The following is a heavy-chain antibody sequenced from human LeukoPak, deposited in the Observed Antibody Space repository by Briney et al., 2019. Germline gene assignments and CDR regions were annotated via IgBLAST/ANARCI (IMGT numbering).Heavy chain of an antibody. CDR1: GFTFINFA. D-gene: IGHD5-12*01. Sequence: GGSLRLSCAASGFTFINFAMNWVRQAPGKGLEWVSTISGTSGTPYYADSVKGRFTISRDNSQNTLFLQMSSLRAEDTAVYYCAKDLYSGYDSYYYYYGMDVWGQGTTVTVSS. V-gene: IGHV3-23*01. J-gene: IGHJ6*02. CDR2: ISGTSGTP. CDR3: AKDLYSGYDSYYYYYGMDV.